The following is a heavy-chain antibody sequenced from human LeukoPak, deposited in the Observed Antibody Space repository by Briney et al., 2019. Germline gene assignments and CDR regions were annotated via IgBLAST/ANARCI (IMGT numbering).Heavy chain of an antibody. Sequence: GGSLRLSCAASGFTFSTYSMNWVRQAPGKGLEWVASISGSSTTIYYADSVKGRFTISRDNVKASLYLQMISLRDEDTAVYYCARRLGTTMLDYWGQGTLVTVSS. CDR1: GFTFSTYS. J-gene: IGHJ4*02. D-gene: IGHD1-26*01. V-gene: IGHV3-48*02. CDR2: ISGSSTTI. CDR3: ARRLGTTMLDY.